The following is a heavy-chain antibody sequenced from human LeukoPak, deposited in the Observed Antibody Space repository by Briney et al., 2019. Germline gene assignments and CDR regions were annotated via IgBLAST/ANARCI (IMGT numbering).Heavy chain of an antibody. J-gene: IGHJ4*02. D-gene: IGHD6-13*01. V-gene: IGHV3-30*18. CDR2: VSYDGSNK. CDR3: VKSVISAGQFDD. CDR1: GFTFSSYG. Sequence: GGSLRLSCAASGFTFSSYGMHWARQAPRRGLEWVAFVSYDGSNKYYADSVKGRFTISRDNSENTLDLQMNRLRVEETAVYYWVKSVISAGQFDDWGQGTLVTVSS.